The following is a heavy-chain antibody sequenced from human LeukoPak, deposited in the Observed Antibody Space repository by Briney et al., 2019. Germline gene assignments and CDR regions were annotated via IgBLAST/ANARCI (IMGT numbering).Heavy chain of an antibody. V-gene: IGHV1-2*02. CDR2: INPNSGGT. J-gene: IGHJ4*02. Sequence: ASVKVSCKASGYTFTGYYMHWVRQAPGQGLEWMGWINPNSGGTNYAQKFQGRVTMTRDTSTSTAYMELSRLRSDDTAVYYCARMGYCSSTSCYPYFDYWGQGTLVTVSS. CDR3: ARMGYCSSTSCYPYFDY. CDR1: GYTFTGYY. D-gene: IGHD2-2*01.